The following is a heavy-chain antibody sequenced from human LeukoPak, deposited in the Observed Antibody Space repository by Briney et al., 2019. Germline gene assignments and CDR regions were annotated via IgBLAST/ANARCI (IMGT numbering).Heavy chain of an antibody. CDR3: ARVDIVVDYYYYYGMDV. CDR1: GFTFSSYS. Sequence: PGGSLRLSCAASGFTFSSYSMNWVRQAPGKGLEWVSSISSSSSYIYYADSVKGRFTISRDNAKNSLYLQMNSLRAEDTAVYYCARVDIVVDYYYYYGMDVWGQGTTVTVSS. CDR2: ISSSSSYI. D-gene: IGHD2-15*01. J-gene: IGHJ6*02. V-gene: IGHV3-21*01.